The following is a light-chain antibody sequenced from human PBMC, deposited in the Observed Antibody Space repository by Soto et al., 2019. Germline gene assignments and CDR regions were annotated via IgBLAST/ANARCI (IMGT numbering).Light chain of an antibody. CDR3: QQYDIWPYT. Sequence: EIVMTQSPATLSVSLGERATLSCRASQSLSSNLAWYQQKPGQAPRLLISGTTTRATGIPARFSGSGSGTEFTLTISSLQSEDFAVYFCQQYDIWPYTFGQGTKVDI. J-gene: IGKJ2*01. CDR1: QSLSSN. V-gene: IGKV3-15*01. CDR2: GTT.